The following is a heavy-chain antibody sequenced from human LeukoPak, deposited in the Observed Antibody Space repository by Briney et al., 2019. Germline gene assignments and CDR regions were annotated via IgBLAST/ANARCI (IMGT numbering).Heavy chain of an antibody. V-gene: IGHV5-51*01. CDR3: ARRAGNSGYYSDAFDI. D-gene: IGHD3-22*01. J-gene: IGHJ3*02. Sequence: GESLKISCKGSGYSFANYWIGWVRQMPGKGLEGMGISYPGDSITRYSPSFQGQVTISADQSISTAYLQWSSLKASDTAMYYCARRAGNSGYYSDAFDIWGQGTMVTVSS. CDR1: GYSFANYW. CDR2: SYPGDSIT.